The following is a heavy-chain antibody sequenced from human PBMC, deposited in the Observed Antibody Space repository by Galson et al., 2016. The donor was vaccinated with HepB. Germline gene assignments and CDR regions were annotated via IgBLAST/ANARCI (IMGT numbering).Heavy chain of an antibody. Sequence: SLRLSCAASGFTFSDHYMSWIRQAPGKGLEWVAVIWSDGDYKYYADSVKGRFTISRDNSKNMLYMQMNSLRAEDTAVYYCARRPYCSSTSCYGYHGMDVWGQGTTVTVSS. J-gene: IGHJ6*02. D-gene: IGHD2-2*01. CDR2: IWSDGDYK. V-gene: IGHV3-33*08. CDR3: ARRPYCSSTSCYGYHGMDV. CDR1: GFTFSDHY.